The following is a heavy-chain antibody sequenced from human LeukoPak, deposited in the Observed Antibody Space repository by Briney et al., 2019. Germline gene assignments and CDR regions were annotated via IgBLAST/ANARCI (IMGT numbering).Heavy chain of an antibody. J-gene: IGHJ4*02. CDR3: AKDPGTAVAGSRADY. V-gene: IGHV3-23*01. D-gene: IGHD6-19*01. CDR1: GFTFNTYN. CDR2: ISGSGGST. Sequence: GGSLRLSCAASGFTFNTYNMNWVRQAPGKGLEWVSAISGSGGSTYYADSVKGRFTISRDNSKNTLYLQMNSLRAEDTAVYYCAKDPGTAVAGSRADYWGQGTLVTVSS.